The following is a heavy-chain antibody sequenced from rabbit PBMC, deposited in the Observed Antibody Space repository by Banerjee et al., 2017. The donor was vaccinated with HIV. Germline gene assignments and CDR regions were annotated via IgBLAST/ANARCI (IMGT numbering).Heavy chain of an antibody. V-gene: IGHV1S40*01. D-gene: IGHD7-1*01. Sequence: QSLEESGGGLVQPGASLTLTCTASGFDLSNYYYMCWVRQAPGKGLELIACIITSEDGNTWYATWAKGRFTISKTSSTTVTLQMTSLTAADTATYFCARDLGGSAGYLHLWGQGTLVTVS. CDR2: IITSEDGNT. J-gene: IGHJ4*01. CDR1: GFDLSNYYY. CDR3: ARDLGGSAGYLHL.